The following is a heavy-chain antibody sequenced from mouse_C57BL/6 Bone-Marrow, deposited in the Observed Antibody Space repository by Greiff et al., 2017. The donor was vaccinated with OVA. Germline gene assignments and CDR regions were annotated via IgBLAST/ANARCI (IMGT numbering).Heavy chain of an antibody. D-gene: IGHD2-3*01. V-gene: IGHV5-6*02. J-gene: IGHJ3*01. CDR3: ARLRDGYFGFAY. CDR2: LSSGGSYT. CDR1: GFTFSSYG. Sequence: VKLVESGGDLVKPGGSLKLSCAASGFTFSSYGMSWVRQTPDKRLAWVATLSSGGSYTYYPDSVKGRFTISREHAKNTLYLQISSLKSEDTAMYYCARLRDGYFGFAYWGQGTLVTVSA.